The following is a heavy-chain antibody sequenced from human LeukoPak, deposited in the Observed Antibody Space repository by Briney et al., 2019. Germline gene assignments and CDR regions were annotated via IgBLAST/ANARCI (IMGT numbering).Heavy chain of an antibody. J-gene: IGHJ4*02. D-gene: IGHD2-2*01. CDR2: ISSKGDAT. CDR1: GFTFSTYA. V-gene: IGHV3-64D*09. CDR3: VKGCSSTSCQETGNY. Sequence: GGSLRLSCSVSGFTFSTYAIHWVRQAPGKGLEYVSAISSKGDATYYADSVKGRFTISRDNSKNTLYLQMSSLRAEDTAVYYCVKGCSSTSCQETGNYWGQGTLVTVSS.